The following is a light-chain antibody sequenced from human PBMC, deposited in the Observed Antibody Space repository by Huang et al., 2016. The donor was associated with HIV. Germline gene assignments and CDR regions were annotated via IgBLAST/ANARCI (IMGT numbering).Light chain of an antibody. Sequence: DIQMTQSPFSVSASVGDRVIITCRASQDIRRWLAWYQKKAGEAPNLLIYSASSLQSGVPSRFSGSGAGIDFTLTIKGLQPEDFATYYFQQANSLPLTFGGGTKVEI. CDR2: SAS. V-gene: IGKV1D-12*01. CDR1: QDIRRW. CDR3: QQANSLPLT. J-gene: IGKJ4*01.